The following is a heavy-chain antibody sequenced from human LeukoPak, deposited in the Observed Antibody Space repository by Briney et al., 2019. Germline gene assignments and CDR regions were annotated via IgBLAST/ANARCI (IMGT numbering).Heavy chain of an antibody. V-gene: IGHV1-2*02. CDR3: AREATIPFWSYGMDD. CDR1: GYTFTGYY. Sequence: ASVKVSCKASGYTFTGYYMHWVRQAPGQGLEWMGWINPNSGGTNYAQKFQGRVTMTRDTSISTAYMELSRLRSDDTAVYYCAREATIPFWSYGMDDWGQGTTVTVSS. D-gene: IGHD5-12*01. CDR2: INPNSGGT. J-gene: IGHJ6*02.